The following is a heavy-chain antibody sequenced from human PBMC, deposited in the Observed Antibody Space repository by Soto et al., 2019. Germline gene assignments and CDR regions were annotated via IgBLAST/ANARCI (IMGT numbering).Heavy chain of an antibody. CDR1: GFTFSSYG. V-gene: IGHV3-33*01. D-gene: IGHD4-17*01. J-gene: IGHJ4*02. Sequence: PGGSLRLSCAASGFTFSSYGMHWVRQAPGKGLEWVAVIWYDGSNKYYADSVKGRFTISRDNSKNTLYLQMNSLRAEDTAVYYCARDGYGDYDRSALDYWGQGTLVTVSS. CDR2: IWYDGSNK. CDR3: ARDGYGDYDRSALDY.